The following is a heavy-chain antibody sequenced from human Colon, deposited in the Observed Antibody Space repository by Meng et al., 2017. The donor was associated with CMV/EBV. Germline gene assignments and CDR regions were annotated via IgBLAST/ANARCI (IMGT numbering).Heavy chain of an antibody. CDR1: SFIFNNGW. V-gene: IGHV3-15*07. CDR3: STDGS. D-gene: IGHD6-25*01. Sequence: SLSLSCEASSFIFNNGWVHWDRQAPGKGLEWVGRIRTTREGGTTDYAAPVEGRFSISRDDSKNTVYLHMNNLNSDDTAVYFCSTDGSWGQGTLVTVSS. J-gene: IGHJ5*02. CDR2: IRTTREGGTT.